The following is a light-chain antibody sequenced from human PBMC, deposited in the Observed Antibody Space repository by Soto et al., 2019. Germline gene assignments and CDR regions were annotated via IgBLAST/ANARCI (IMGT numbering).Light chain of an antibody. J-gene: IGLJ2*01. Sequence: QSVMTQPPSVSAAPGQKVTISCSGSSSNIGGNSVSWYQQLPGTAPKLLIYDDDKRPSGIPDRFSGSKSGTSATLGITGFQTGDEADYYCCSYTDIALDVVFGGGTQLTVL. V-gene: IGLV1-51*01. CDR3: CSYTDIALDVV. CDR2: DDD. CDR1: SSNIGGNS.